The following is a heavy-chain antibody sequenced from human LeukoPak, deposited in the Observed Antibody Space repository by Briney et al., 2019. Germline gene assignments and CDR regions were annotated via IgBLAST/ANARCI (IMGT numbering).Heavy chain of an antibody. CDR1: GGTFSSYA. V-gene: IGHV1-69*05. CDR2: IIPIFGTA. D-gene: IGHD6-13*01. CDR3: ARESYSSSWHQGGWFDP. J-gene: IGHJ5*02. Sequence: ASVKVSCKASGGTFSSYAISWVRQAPGQGLEWMGGIIPIFGTANYAQKFQGRVTITTDESTSTAYMELSSLRSEDTAVYYCARESYSSSWHQGGWFDPWGQGTLVTVSS.